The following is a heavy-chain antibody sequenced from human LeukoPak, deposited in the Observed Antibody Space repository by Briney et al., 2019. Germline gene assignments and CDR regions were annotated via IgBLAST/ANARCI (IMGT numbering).Heavy chain of an antibody. V-gene: IGHV3-30*18. Sequence: GGSLRLSCAGSGFTFSSYGMHWVRQAPGKGLEWLAVLSYDGNHKCYADSVKGRFTISRDNSKNTLFLQMNSLRAEDTAVYYCAKDDRRLVGATDYWGQGTLVTVSS. CDR3: AKDDRRLVGATDY. CDR1: GFTFSSYG. D-gene: IGHD1-26*01. CDR2: LSYDGNHK. J-gene: IGHJ4*02.